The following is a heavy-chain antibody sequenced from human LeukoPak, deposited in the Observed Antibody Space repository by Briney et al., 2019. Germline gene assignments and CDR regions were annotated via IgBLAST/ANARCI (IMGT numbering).Heavy chain of an antibody. CDR3: ARDTPNYDSSGYSPYYYYYYGMDV. D-gene: IGHD3-22*01. V-gene: IGHV1-18*01. Sequence: GASVKVSCKASGYTFTSYGISWVRQAPGQGLEWMGWISAYNGNTNYAQKLQGRVTMTTDTSTSTAYMELRSLRSDDTAVCYCARDTPNYDSSGYSPYYYYYYGMDVWGQGTTVTVSS. CDR2: ISAYNGNT. J-gene: IGHJ6*02. CDR1: GYTFTSYG.